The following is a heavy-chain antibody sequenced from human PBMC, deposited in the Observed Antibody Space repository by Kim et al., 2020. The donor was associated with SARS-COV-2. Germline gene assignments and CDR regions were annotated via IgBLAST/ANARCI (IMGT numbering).Heavy chain of an antibody. CDR3: VRGPTGDYRQDAHYYYGMDV. Sequence: SETLSLTCAVYGGSFSGYFWNWIRQTPDKRLEWIGEIHHNGKSNFNPSLKSRVSISVDTSKNQFSLRLTSLTVADSAVYYCVRGPTGDYRQDAHYYYGMDVWGRGTKVTVSS. D-gene: IGHD3-16*02. V-gene: IGHV4-34*01. CDR2: IHHNGKS. CDR1: GGSFSGYF. J-gene: IGHJ6*02.